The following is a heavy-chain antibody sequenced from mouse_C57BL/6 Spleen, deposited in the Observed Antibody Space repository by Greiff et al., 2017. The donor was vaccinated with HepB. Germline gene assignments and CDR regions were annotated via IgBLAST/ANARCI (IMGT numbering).Heavy chain of an antibody. D-gene: IGHD1-1*01. CDR1: GYTFTSYW. CDR2: IHPNSGST. V-gene: IGHV1-64*01. CDR3: ARGSSSTYYAMDY. Sequence: QVQLQQPGAELVKPGASVKLSCKASGYTFTSYWMHWVKQRPGQGLEWIGMIHPNSGSTNYNEKFKSKATLTVDKSSSTAYMQLSSLTSEDSAVYYCARGSSSTYYAMDYWGQGTSVTVSS. J-gene: IGHJ4*01.